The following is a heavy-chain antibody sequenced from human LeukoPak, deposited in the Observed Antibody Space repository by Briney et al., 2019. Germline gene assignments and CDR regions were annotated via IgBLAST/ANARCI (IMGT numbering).Heavy chain of an antibody. CDR1: EFTFNIYD. V-gene: IGHV3-33*01. Sequence: GGSLRLSCAASEFTFNIYDMHWVRQAPGKGLEGVAVIWYDGSNKYYADSVKGRFTISRDNSKNTLYLQMNRLRAEDTAVYYCARGQDDYGDYWYFDLWGRGTLVTVSS. CDR3: ARGQDDYGDYWYFDL. D-gene: IGHD4-17*01. CDR2: IWYDGSNK. J-gene: IGHJ2*01.